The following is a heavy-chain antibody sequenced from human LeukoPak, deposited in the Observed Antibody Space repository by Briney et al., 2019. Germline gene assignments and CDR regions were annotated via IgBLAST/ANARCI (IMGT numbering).Heavy chain of an antibody. J-gene: IGHJ4*02. Sequence: GGSLRLSCAASGFTFSSYSMNWVRQAPGKGLEWVSSISSSSSYIYYADTVKGRFTISRDNAKNSLYLQMNSLRAEDTAVYYCARDLRSPSDTNIAIDYWGQGTLVTVSS. V-gene: IGHV3-21*01. CDR2: ISSSSSYI. CDR1: GFTFSSYS. CDR3: ARDLRSPSDTNIAIDY.